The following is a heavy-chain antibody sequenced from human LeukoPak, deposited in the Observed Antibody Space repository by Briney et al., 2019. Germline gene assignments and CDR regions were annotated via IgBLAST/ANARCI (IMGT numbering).Heavy chain of an antibody. J-gene: IGHJ6*03. CDR2: ISYDGSNK. Sequence: GRSLRLSCAASGFTFSSYAMHWVRQAPGKGLVWGAVISYDGSNKYYEDSVKGRFTISRDNSKNTLYLQMNSLRAEDTAVYYCPRDQAPMVRGVTLYYYYYMDVWGKGTTVTVSS. CDR1: GFTFSSYA. CDR3: PRDQAPMVRGVTLYYYYYMDV. D-gene: IGHD3-10*01. V-gene: IGHV3-30*04.